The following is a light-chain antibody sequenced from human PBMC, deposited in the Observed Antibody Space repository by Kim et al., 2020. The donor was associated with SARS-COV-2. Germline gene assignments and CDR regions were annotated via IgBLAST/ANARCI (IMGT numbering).Light chain of an antibody. CDR1: QSLLHSNGQNY. Sequence: DIVMTQSPLSLPVTPGEPASISCRSSQSLLHSNGQNYLGWYLQKPGQSPQLLIYLGSTRVSGVPDRFSGSGSGTDFTLKISRVEAEDVGIYYCMEALRTPYTFGQGTKLEI. CDR3: MEALRTPYT. V-gene: IGKV2-28*01. J-gene: IGKJ2*01. CDR2: LGS.